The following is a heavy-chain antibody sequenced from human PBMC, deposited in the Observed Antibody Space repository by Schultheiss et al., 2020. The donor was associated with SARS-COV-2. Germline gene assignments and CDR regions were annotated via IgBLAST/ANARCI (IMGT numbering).Heavy chain of an antibody. D-gene: IGHD3-22*01. V-gene: IGHV3-23*01. CDR2: ISGSGGST. J-gene: IGHJ4*02. Sequence: GGSLRLYCAASGFTFSSYAMSWVRQAPGKGLEWVSAISGSGGSTYYADSVKGRFTISRDNAKNSLYLQMNSLRAEDTAVYYCARESAQSSYYDSSGYSDYWGQGTLVTVSS. CDR1: GFTFSSYA. CDR3: ARESAQSSYYDSSGYSDY.